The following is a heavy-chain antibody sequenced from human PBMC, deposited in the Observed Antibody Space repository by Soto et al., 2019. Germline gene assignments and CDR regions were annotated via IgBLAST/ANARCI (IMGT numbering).Heavy chain of an antibody. D-gene: IGHD3-3*01. V-gene: IGHV4-4*07. CDR2: IYTSGST. CDR3: AREPAYYDFWSVWFDP. J-gene: IGHJ5*02. Sequence: QVQLQESGPGLVKPSETLSLTCTVSGGSISSYYWSWIRQPAGEGLEWIGRIYTSGSTNYNPSLKSRVTMSVDTSKNQFSLKLSSVTAADTAVYYCAREPAYYDFWSVWFDPWGQGTLVTVSS. CDR1: GGSISSYY.